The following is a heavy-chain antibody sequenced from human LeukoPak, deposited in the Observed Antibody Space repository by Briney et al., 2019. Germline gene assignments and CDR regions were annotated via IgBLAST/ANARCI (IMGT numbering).Heavy chain of an antibody. CDR1: GFTFSDYS. Sequence: GGSLRLSCAASGFTFSDYSMNWVRQAPGKGPEWISYIGIDSGNTNYADSVKGRFTISGDKAKNSLYLQMNSLRVEDPAVYYCARDYKYAFDNWGQGTLVPVSS. CDR3: ARDYKYAFDN. CDR2: IGIDSGNT. V-gene: IGHV3-48*01. J-gene: IGHJ4*02. D-gene: IGHD5-24*01.